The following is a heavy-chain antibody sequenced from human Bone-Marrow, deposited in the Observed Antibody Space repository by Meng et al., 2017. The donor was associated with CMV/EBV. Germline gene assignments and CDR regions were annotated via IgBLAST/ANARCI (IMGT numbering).Heavy chain of an antibody. Sequence: SETLSLTCTVPGASINSGSYYWTWIRQPPGKAPEWIGNVFKSGSTDYNPSLTGRVTISLETSKNRFSLRLISLTAADTAVYFCARESSTFGNTSFDPWGQGNLVTVSS. J-gene: IGHJ5*01. CDR3: ARESSTFGNTSFDP. V-gene: IGHV4-61*03. D-gene: IGHD2-2*01. CDR1: GASINSGSYY. CDR2: VFKSGST.